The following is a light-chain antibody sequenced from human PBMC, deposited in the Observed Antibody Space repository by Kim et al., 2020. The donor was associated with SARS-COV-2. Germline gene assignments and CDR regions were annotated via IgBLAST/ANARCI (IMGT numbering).Light chain of an antibody. CDR1: QSVSSN. CDR2: GAS. CDR3: QQYNNWPGT. V-gene: IGKV3-15*01. J-gene: IGKJ1*01. Sequence: VAPGEIATRSCRASQSVSSNLAWYQQKPGQAPRLLIYGASTRATGIPARFSGSGSGTEFTLTISSLQSEDFAVYYCQQYNNWPGTFGQGTKVDIK.